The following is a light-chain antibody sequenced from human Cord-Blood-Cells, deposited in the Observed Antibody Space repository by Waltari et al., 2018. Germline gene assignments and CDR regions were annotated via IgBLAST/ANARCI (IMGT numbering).Light chain of an antibody. CDR3: QQSYRT. Sequence: DSQMTQYPSSLSASVGDRVTITCRASQSISSYLNWYQQKPGKAPKLLIYAASSLQSGVPSRFSGSGSGTDFTLTISSLQPEDFATYYCQQSYRTFGQGTKVEIK. CDR1: QSISSY. CDR2: AAS. V-gene: IGKV1-39*01. J-gene: IGKJ1*01.